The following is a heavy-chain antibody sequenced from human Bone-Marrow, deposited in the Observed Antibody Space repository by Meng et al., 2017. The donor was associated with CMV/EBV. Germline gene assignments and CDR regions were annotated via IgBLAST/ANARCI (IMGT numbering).Heavy chain of an antibody. CDR3: AREPTFGPTTYYFDY. D-gene: IGHD3-16*01. J-gene: IGHJ4*02. CDR1: GYTFTGYY. CDR2: INPNSGGT. V-gene: IGHV1-2*02. Sequence: ASVKVSCKASGYTFTGYYMHWVRQAPGQGLEWMGWINPNSGGTNYAQKFQGRVTMTRDTSISTAYMELSRLRSDDTAAYYCAREPTFGPTTYYFDYWGQGTLVTVSS.